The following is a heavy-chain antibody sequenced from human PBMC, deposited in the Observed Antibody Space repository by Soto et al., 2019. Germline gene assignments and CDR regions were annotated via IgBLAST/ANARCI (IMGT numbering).Heavy chain of an antibody. D-gene: IGHD1-7*01. CDR3: ARDNNEVVDWNYDNWFDP. CDR1: GYTFTGYY. CDR2: INPNSGGT. V-gene: IGHV1-2*04. Sequence: ASVKVSCKASGYTFTGYYMHWVRQAPGQGLEWMGWINPNSGGTNYAQKFQGWVTMTRDTSISTAYMELSRLRSDDTVVYYCARDNNEVVDWNYDNWFDPWGQGTLVTVSS. J-gene: IGHJ5*02.